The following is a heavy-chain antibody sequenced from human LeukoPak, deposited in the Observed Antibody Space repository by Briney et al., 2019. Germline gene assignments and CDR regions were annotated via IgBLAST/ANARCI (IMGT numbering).Heavy chain of an antibody. V-gene: IGHV3-30-3*01. Sequence: GGSLRLSCAASGFTFSSYAMHWVRQAPGKGLEWVAVISYDGSNKYYADSVKGRFTVSRDNSKNTLYLQMNSLRAEDTAVYFCAREGSSGGYFDYWGQGTLVTVSS. CDR3: AREGSSGGYFDY. J-gene: IGHJ4*02. CDR1: GFTFSSYA. CDR2: ISYDGSNK. D-gene: IGHD6-19*01.